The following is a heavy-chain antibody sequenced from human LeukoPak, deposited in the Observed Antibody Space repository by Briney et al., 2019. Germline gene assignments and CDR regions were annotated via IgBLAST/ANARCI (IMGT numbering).Heavy chain of an antibody. D-gene: IGHD6-19*01. Sequence: GGSLRLSCVVSGFTFSNYWMSWVRQAPGKGLEWVANIKPDGSEKHYVDSVKGRFTISRDNAKNSLYLQMNGLRAEDTAVYYCARDRPCGWYLQYYFNYWGQENLVTVSS. CDR3: ARDRPCGWYLQYYFNY. CDR2: IKPDGSEK. CDR1: GFTFSNYW. J-gene: IGHJ4*02. V-gene: IGHV3-7*04.